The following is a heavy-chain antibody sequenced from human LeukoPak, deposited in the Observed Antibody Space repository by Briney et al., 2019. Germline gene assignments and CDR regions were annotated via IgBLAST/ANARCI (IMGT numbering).Heavy chain of an antibody. CDR2: ISAYNGNT. CDR1: GYTFTSYG. Sequence: GASVKVSCKASGYTFTSYGISWVQQAPGQGLEWMGWISAYNGNTNYAQKLQGRVTMTTDTSTSTAYMELRSLRSDDTAVYYCARDVQYSGSYHIDYWGQGTLVTVSS. D-gene: IGHD1-26*01. J-gene: IGHJ4*02. V-gene: IGHV1-18*01. CDR3: ARDVQYSGSYHIDY.